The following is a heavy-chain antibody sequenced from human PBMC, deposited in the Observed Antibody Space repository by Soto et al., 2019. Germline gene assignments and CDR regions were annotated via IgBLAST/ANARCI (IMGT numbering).Heavy chain of an antibody. Sequence: GGSLRLSCAASGFTFSSYAKSWVRQAPGKGLEWVSAISGSGGSTYYADSVKGRFTISRDNSKNTLYLQMNSLRAEDTAVHYCAKDRPAYYYDSSGYHDYWGQGTLVTVSS. V-gene: IGHV3-23*01. CDR1: GFTFSSYA. J-gene: IGHJ4*02. CDR2: ISGSGGST. D-gene: IGHD3-22*01. CDR3: AKDRPAYYYDSSGYHDY.